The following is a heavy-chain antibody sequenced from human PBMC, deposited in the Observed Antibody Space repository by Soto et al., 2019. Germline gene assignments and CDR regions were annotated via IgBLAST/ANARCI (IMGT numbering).Heavy chain of an antibody. Sequence: SETLSLTCTVSGGSVSSGDYYWSLIRQPPGKGLEWIGYIYYSGSTTYNPSLKSRVSISLDTSKNQFSLRLTSVTAADTAVYYCARIPVDTYMINWFDPWGQGTLVTVSS. CDR2: IYYSGST. J-gene: IGHJ5*02. CDR1: GGSVSSGDYY. CDR3: ARIPVDTYMINWFDP. D-gene: IGHD5-18*01. V-gene: IGHV4-61*08.